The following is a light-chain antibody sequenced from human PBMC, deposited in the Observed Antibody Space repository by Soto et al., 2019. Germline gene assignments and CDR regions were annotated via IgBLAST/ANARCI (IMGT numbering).Light chain of an antibody. J-gene: IGKJ1*01. V-gene: IGKV3-15*01. CDR2: GAS. Sequence: EIVMTQSPATLSVSPGERATLSCRASQSVSSNLAWYQQKPGQAPRLLIYGASTRATGIPARFSGSGSGTDFTLTISSLRSEDFEVYYCQQYNNWPRTFGQGTKVKSN. CDR3: QQYNNWPRT. CDR1: QSVSSN.